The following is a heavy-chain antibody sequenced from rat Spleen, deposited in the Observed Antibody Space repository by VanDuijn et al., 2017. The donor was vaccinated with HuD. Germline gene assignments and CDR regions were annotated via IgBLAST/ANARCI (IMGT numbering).Heavy chain of an antibody. J-gene: IGHJ2*01. V-gene: IGHV2-4*01. CDR1: GFSLTSYG. CDR2: IWSGGGT. Sequence: QVQVKESGPGLVQPSQTLSLTCTVSGFSLTSYGVSWIRQPPGKGLEWIGEIWSGGGTHYNPALKSRLSFTRDTSRSQVFLEMNSLQGEDTATYYCARSATGRGFDYWGQGVMVTVSS. CDR3: ARSATGRGFDY. D-gene: IGHD5-1*01.